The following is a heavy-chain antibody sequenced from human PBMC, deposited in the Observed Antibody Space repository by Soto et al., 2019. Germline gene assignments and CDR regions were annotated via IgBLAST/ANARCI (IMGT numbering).Heavy chain of an antibody. Sequence: GASVKVSCKASGYTFTSYDINWVRQATGQGLEWMGWMNPNSGNTGYAQKFQGRVTMSRNTSISTAYMELSSLRSEDTAVYYCAREGGYSYGFHYWGQGTLVTVSS. J-gene: IGHJ4*02. CDR2: MNPNSGNT. D-gene: IGHD5-18*01. V-gene: IGHV1-8*01. CDR3: AREGGYSYGFHY. CDR1: GYTFTSYD.